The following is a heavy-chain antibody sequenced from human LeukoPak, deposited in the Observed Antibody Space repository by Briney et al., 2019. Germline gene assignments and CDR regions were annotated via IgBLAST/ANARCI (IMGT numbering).Heavy chain of an antibody. J-gene: IGHJ4*02. Sequence: ASVKVSCKASGYTFTGYYMHWVRQAPGQGREWMGWINPNSGGTNYAQKFQGRVTMTRDTSISTAYMELSRLRSDDTAVYYCARDPSAGTTYNYFDYWGQGTLVTVSS. V-gene: IGHV1-2*02. CDR3: ARDPSAGTTYNYFDY. CDR2: INPNSGGT. D-gene: IGHD1-1*01. CDR1: GYTFTGYY.